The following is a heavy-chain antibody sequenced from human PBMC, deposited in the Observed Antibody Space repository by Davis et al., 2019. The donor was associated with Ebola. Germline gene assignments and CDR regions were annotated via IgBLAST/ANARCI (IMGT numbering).Heavy chain of an antibody. CDR1: GGSFSGYY. Sequence: MPSETLSLTCAVYGGSFSGYYWSWIRQPPGKGLEWIGEINHSGSTNYNPSHKSRVTISVDTSKNQFSLKLSSVTAADTAVYYCARGRRYSYGPPRYWGQGTLVTVSS. CDR2: INHSGST. J-gene: IGHJ4*02. V-gene: IGHV4-34*01. CDR3: ARGRRYSYGPPRY. D-gene: IGHD5-18*01.